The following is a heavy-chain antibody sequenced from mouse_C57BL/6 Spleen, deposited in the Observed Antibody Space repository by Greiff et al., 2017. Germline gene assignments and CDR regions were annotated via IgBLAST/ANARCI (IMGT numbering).Heavy chain of an antibody. Sequence: VQLQESGPELVKPGASVKISCKASGYAFSSSWMNWVKQRPGKGLEWIGRIYPGDGDTNYNGKFKGKATLTADKSSSTAYMQLSSLTSEDSAVYFCARSLITTVVGAGYYAMDYWGQGTSVTVSS. J-gene: IGHJ4*01. D-gene: IGHD1-1*01. CDR2: IYPGDGDT. V-gene: IGHV1-82*01. CDR3: ARSLITTVVGAGYYAMDY. CDR1: GYAFSSSW.